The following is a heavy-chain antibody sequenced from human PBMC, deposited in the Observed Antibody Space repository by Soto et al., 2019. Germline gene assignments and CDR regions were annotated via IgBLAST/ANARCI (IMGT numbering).Heavy chain of an antibody. CDR2: MSGSSSTT. J-gene: IGHJ4*02. Sequence: EVRLLESRGGLVKPGGSLRLSCATSGLTFSNYAMSWVRQAPGGGLEWVSSMSGSSSTTYYADSLKGRFTISRDRSKNTLYLQMSSLRAEDTALYYCAKNQERELPRVIDFWGQGTLVTVSS. CDR3: AKNQERELPRVIDF. V-gene: IGHV3-23*01. CDR1: GLTFSNYA. D-gene: IGHD1-7*01.